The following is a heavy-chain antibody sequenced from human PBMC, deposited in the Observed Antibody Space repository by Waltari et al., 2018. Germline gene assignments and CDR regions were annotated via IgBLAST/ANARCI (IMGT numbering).Heavy chain of an antibody. CDR1: EFTFSNYG. Sequence: QARLVESGGGVVQPGKTLRLSCVGSEFTFSNYGMHWVRQAPGKGLEGVAVVSYDGRKEYYADSLKGRFTISRDNSKSTFYLEMNGLTVEDTATYYCAKSHLLYFDWWGGMDVWGQGTTVTVSS. J-gene: IGHJ6*02. CDR3: AKSHLLYFDWWGGMDV. V-gene: IGHV3-30*18. CDR2: VSYDGRKE. D-gene: IGHD3-9*01.